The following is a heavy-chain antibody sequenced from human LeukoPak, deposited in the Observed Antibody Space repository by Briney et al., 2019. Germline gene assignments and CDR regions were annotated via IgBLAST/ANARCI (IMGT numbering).Heavy chain of an antibody. V-gene: IGHV1-18*01. CDR2: ISAYNGNT. CDR3: ASAYYYGSGSYYPFRRYYYYMDV. Sequence: GATVKVSCKASGYTFTSYGISWVRQAPGQGLEWMGWISAYNGNTNYAQKFQGRVTITADESTSTAYMELSSLRSEDTAVYYCASAYYYGSGSYYPFRRYYYYMDVWGKGTTVTISS. J-gene: IGHJ6*03. CDR1: GYTFTSYG. D-gene: IGHD3-10*01.